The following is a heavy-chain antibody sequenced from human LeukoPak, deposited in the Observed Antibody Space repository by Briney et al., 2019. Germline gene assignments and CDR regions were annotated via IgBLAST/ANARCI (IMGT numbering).Heavy chain of an antibody. V-gene: IGHV3-23*01. J-gene: IGHJ4*02. Sequence: GGSLRLSCAASGFTFSSYAMSWVRQAPGKGLEWVSAISGSGGSTYYADSVKGRFTISRDNSKNTLYLQMNSQRAEDTAVYYCAKGTGGLTGYYSLFYWGQGTLVTVSS. CDR2: ISGSGGST. CDR1: GFTFSSYA. D-gene: IGHD3-9*01. CDR3: AKGTGGLTGYYSLFY.